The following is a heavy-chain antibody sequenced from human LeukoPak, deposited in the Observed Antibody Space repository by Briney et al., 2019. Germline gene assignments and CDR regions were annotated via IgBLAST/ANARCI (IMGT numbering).Heavy chain of an antibody. CDR3: ARDDYSGSYYREDAFDI. Sequence: GGSLRLSCAASGFTFSSYWMSWVRQAPGKGLEWVANIKQDGSEKYYVDSVKGRFTISRDNAKNSLYLQMNSLRAEDTAVYYCARDDYSGSYYREDAFDIWGQGTMVTVS. CDR1: GFTFSSYW. J-gene: IGHJ3*02. V-gene: IGHV3-7*01. D-gene: IGHD1-26*01. CDR2: IKQDGSEK.